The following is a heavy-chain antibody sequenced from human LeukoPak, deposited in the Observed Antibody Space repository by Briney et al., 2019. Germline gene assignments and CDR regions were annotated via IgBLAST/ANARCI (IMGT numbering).Heavy chain of an antibody. CDR2: TYYRSKWYN. J-gene: IGHJ4*02. D-gene: IGHD6-6*01. V-gene: IGHV6-1*01. CDR1: GDSVSSNSAA. CDR3: ARVSFEYSSFDY. Sequence: SQTLSLTCAISGDSVSSNSAAWNWIRQSPSRGLEWLGRTYYRSKWYNDYAVSVKSRITINPDTSKNQFSLKLSSVTAADTAVYYCARVSFEYSSFDYWGQGTLVTVSS.